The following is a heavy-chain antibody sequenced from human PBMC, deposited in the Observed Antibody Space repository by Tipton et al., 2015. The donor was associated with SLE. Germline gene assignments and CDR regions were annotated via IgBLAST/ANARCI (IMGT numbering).Heavy chain of an antibody. D-gene: IGHD3-3*02. CDR3: ARGFSNVDY. CDR1: GGSISSGSYY. J-gene: IGHJ4*02. Sequence: TLSLTCTVSGGSISSGSYYWSWIRQPAGKGLEWIGRIYTSGSTNYNPSLKSRVTISVDTSKNQFSLKLSSVTAADTAVYYCARGFSNVDYWGQGTLVTVSS. CDR2: IYTSGST. V-gene: IGHV4-61*02.